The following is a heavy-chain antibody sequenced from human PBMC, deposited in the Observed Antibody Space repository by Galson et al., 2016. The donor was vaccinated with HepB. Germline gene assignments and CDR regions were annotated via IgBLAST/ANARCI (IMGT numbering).Heavy chain of an antibody. CDR3: ARSTRTSPSRFDY. Sequence: TLSLTCTVSGGSISSGSYYWSWIRQPAGKGLEWIGRVYTSGSTNYKPSLQSRVTISLDTSKNLFSLNLTSVTAADAAVYYCARSTRTSPSRFDYWGQGTLVTVSS. D-gene: IGHD2-2*01. J-gene: IGHJ4*02. CDR2: VYTSGST. V-gene: IGHV4-61*02. CDR1: GGSISSGSYY.